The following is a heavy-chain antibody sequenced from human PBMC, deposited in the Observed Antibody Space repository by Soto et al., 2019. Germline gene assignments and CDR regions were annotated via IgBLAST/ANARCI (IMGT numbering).Heavy chain of an antibody. J-gene: IGHJ4*02. V-gene: IGHV5-51*01. CDR2: IYPGDSDT. Sequence: GESLKISCKGSGYSFTSYWIGWVRQMPGKGLEWMGIIYPGDSDTRYSPSFQGQVTISADKSISTAYLQWSSLKASDTAMYYCAKVFYYYDSSGYYYFDYWGQGTLVTVSS. CDR3: AKVFYYYDSSGYYYFDY. D-gene: IGHD3-22*01. CDR1: GYSFTSYW.